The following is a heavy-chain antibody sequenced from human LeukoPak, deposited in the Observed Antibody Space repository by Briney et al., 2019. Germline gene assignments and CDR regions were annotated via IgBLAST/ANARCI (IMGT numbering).Heavy chain of an antibody. CDR2: INPSGGST. J-gene: IGHJ4*02. D-gene: IGHD3-22*01. V-gene: IGHV1-46*01. CDR1: GYTFTSYY. CDR3: ARDGDSSGYYSGGSDY. Sequence: ASVKVSCKASGYTFTSYYMHWVRQAPGQGLEWMGLINPSGGSTSYAQKFQGRVTMTRDTSTSTVYMELSSLRSEDTAVYYCARDGDSSGYYSGGSDYWGQGTLVTVSS.